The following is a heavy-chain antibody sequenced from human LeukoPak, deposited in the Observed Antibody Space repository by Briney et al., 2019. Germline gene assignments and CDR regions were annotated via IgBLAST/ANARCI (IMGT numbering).Heavy chain of an antibody. D-gene: IGHD3-10*01. Sequence: ASVKVSCKASGYTFSGYYMHWVRQAPGQGLEWMGWINPKSGGTNEAQKFHDRVTLTVDTSTHTAYMELNSLTSDDTAVYYCAAWRRDYYGSMATWGQGTMVTVSS. V-gene: IGHV1-2*02. CDR2: INPKSGGT. CDR3: AAWRRDYYGSMAT. CDR1: GYTFSGYY. J-gene: IGHJ3*01.